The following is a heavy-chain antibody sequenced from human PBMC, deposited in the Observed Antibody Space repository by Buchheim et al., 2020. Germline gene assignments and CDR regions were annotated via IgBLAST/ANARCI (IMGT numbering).Heavy chain of an antibody. Sequence: QVQLVQSGAEVKKPGASVKVSCKASGYTFTSYDINWVRQATGQGLEWMGWINPNSGGTNYAQKFQGRVTMTRDTSISTAYMELSRLRSDDTAVYYCARDEEPLIVVVPAAIGGWGQGTL. V-gene: IGHV1-2*02. CDR2: INPNSGGT. J-gene: IGHJ4*02. CDR1: GYTFTSYD. CDR3: ARDEEPLIVVVPAAIGG. D-gene: IGHD2-2*02.